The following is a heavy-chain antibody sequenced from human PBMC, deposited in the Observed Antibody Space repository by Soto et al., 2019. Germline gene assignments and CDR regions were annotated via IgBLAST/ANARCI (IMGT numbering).Heavy chain of an antibody. CDR3: ARDLGGRPIYYYYYGMDV. Sequence: PGGPLRLSCAAPGLNFSSYGVHWVSQAPGKGLEWVAVIWYDGSNKYYADSVKGRFTISRDNSKNTLYLQMNSLRAEDTAVYYCARDLGGRPIYYYYYGMDVWGQGTTVTVSS. V-gene: IGHV3-33*01. D-gene: IGHD6-6*01. J-gene: IGHJ6*02. CDR2: IWYDGSNK. CDR1: GLNFSSYG.